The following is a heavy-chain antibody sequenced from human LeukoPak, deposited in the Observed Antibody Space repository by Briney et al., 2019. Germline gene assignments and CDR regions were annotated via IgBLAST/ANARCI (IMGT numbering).Heavy chain of an antibody. CDR1: GFSFTTYG. Sequence: GTSLRLSCAASGFSFTTYGMHWVRQAPLKGLEWVAAISYDGRNQNYVDSVKGRFTIFRDNSQNTLYLQMNSLRAEDTALYYWVKDRTINGRSSPFDSWGQGTLVTVSS. V-gene: IGHV3-30*18. CDR3: VKDRTINGRSSPFDS. D-gene: IGHD1-26*01. CDR2: ISYDGRNQ. J-gene: IGHJ4*02.